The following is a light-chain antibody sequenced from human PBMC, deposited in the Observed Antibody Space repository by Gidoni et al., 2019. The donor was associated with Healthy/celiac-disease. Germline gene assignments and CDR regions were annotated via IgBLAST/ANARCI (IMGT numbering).Light chain of an antibody. V-gene: IGLV1-44*01. CDR1: SSNIGSNY. Sequence: QSVLTQPPSASGTPGQRVTLSCSGSSSNIGSNYVNWYQQLPGTAPKLRIYSNNQRPSGVPDRFSGSKAGTSASLAISGLQSEEEADYYCAAWDDSLNGWVFGGGTKLTVL. CDR3: AAWDDSLNGWV. J-gene: IGLJ3*02. CDR2: SNN.